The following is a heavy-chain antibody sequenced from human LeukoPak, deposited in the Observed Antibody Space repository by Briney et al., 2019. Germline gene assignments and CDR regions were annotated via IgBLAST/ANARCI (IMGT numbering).Heavy chain of an antibody. D-gene: IGHD3-22*01. CDR1: GFTFSSYA. Sequence: GGSLRLSCAASGFTFSSYAMSWVRQAPGKGLEWVPAISGSGGSTYYADSVKGRFTISRDNSKNTLYLQMNSLRAEDTAVYYCAKGGRVVVITTSPLDYWGQGTLVTVSS. CDR2: ISGSGGST. V-gene: IGHV3-23*01. J-gene: IGHJ4*02. CDR3: AKGGRVVVITTSPLDY.